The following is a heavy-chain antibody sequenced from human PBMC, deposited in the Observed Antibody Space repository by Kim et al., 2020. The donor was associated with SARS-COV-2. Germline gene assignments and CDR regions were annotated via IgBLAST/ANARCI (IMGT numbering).Heavy chain of an antibody. J-gene: IGHJ6*01. V-gene: IGHV1-69*04. CDR2: IIPILGIA. CDR1: GGTFSSYA. Sequence: SVKVSCKASGGTFSSYAISWVRQAPGQGLEWMGRIIPILGIANYAQKFQGRVTITADKSTSTAYMELSSLRSEDTAVDYCARTVDIVATGLYYYGMDVW. D-gene: IGHD5-12*01. CDR3: ARTVDIVATGLYYYGMDV.